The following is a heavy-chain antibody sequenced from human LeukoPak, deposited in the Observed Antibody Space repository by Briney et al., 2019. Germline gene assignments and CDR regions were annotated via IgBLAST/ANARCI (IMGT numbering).Heavy chain of an antibody. V-gene: IGHV3-20*04. D-gene: IGHD3-16*02. J-gene: IGHJ4*02. Sequence: GGSLRLSCAASGFTFSSYAMSWVRQAPGKGLEWVSGINWNGGSTGYADSVKGRFTISRDNAKNSLYLQMNSLRAEDTALYYCARDSASYGCFDYWGQGTLVTVSS. CDR3: ARDSASYGCFDY. CDR2: INWNGGST. CDR1: GFTFSSYA.